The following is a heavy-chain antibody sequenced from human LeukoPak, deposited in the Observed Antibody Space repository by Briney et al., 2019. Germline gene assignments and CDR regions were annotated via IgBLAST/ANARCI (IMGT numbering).Heavy chain of an antibody. Sequence: GGSLRLSCAASGFTFSSYGMSWVRQAPGKGLEWVSAISGSGGSTYYEDSVKGRFTISRDNSKNTLYLQMNSLRAEDTAVYYCAKDYSSGWYVFDYWGQGTLVTVSS. CDR2: ISGSGGST. CDR3: AKDYSSGWYVFDY. V-gene: IGHV3-23*01. D-gene: IGHD6-19*01. CDR1: GFTFSSYG. J-gene: IGHJ4*02.